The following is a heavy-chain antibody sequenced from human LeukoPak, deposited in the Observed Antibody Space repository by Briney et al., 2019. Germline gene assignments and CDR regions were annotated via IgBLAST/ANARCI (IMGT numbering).Heavy chain of an antibody. D-gene: IGHD6-13*01. V-gene: IGHV4-34*01. CDR2: INHSGST. Sequence: SETLSLTCAVYGGSFSGYYWSWIRQPPGKGLEWIGEINHSGSTNYNPSLKSRVTISVDTSKNQFSLKLSSVTAADTAVYCCARRSSSSWQLEYFQHWGQGTLVTVSS. CDR1: GGSFSGYY. J-gene: IGHJ1*01. CDR3: ARRSSSSWQLEYFQH.